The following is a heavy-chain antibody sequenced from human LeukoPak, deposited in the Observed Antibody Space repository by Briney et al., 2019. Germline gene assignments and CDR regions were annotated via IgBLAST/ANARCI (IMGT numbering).Heavy chain of an antibody. CDR1: GCTFSSYW. Sequence: PGVSLRLSCAASGCTFSSYWMSWVRQAPGKGLEWVSGISGNGGSTFYADSVKGRFTISRDNSMHTLYVEMNSLRAEDTAVYYCAKDEALISVDGLDSWGQGTLVTVSS. CDR2: ISGNGGST. CDR3: AKDEALISVDGLDS. J-gene: IGHJ4*02. D-gene: IGHD6-19*01. V-gene: IGHV3-23*01.